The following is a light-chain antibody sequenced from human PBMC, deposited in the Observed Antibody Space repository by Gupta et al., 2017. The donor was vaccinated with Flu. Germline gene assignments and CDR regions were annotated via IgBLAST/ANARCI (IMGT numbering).Light chain of an antibody. J-gene: IGLJ3*02. CDR3: VLYMGNGISV. V-gene: IGLV8-61*01. Sequence: QTVMTQEPSFSVSPGGTVTLTCVLSSGSVSTSYYPNWYQQTPGQTPRTLIYNTNTRSSGVPDRFSGSILGNKAALTITGAQADDESDYYCVLYMGNGISVFGGGTKLTVL. CDR1: SGSVSTSYY. CDR2: NTN.